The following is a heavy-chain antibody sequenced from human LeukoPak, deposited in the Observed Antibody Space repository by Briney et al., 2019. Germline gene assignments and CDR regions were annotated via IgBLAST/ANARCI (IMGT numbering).Heavy chain of an antibody. J-gene: IGHJ4*02. CDR3: ARNYYDSSGYYGEY. CDR2: INTHNGNT. Sequence: GASVKVSCKASGYTFISYGITWVRQAPGQGLEWMGWINTHNGNTNFAQKLQGRVTMTTDTSTSTAYMELRSLRSDDTAVYYCARNYYDSSGYYGEYWGKGTLVTVSS. CDR1: GYTFISYG. D-gene: IGHD3-22*01. V-gene: IGHV1-18*01.